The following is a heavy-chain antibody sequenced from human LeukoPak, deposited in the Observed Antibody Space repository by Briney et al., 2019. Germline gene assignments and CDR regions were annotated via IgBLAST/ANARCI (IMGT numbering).Heavy chain of an antibody. Sequence: SETLSLTCTVSGGSISSYYWSWIRQPPGKGLEWIGYIYYSGSTNYNPSLKSRVTISVDTSKNQFSLELSSVTAADTAVYYRARGRNGPNFDYWGQGTLVTVSS. CDR1: GGSISSYY. CDR2: IYYSGST. J-gene: IGHJ4*02. V-gene: IGHV4-59*01. CDR3: ARGRNGPNFDY.